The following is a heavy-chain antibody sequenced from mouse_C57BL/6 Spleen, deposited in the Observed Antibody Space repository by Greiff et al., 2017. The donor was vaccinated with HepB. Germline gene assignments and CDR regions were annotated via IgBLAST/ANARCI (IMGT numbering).Heavy chain of an antibody. V-gene: IGHV1-59*01. CDR2: IDPSDSYT. J-gene: IGHJ4*01. CDR1: GYTFTSYW. D-gene: IGHD1-1*01. Sequence: VQLQQPGAELVRPGTSVKLSCKASGYTFTSYWMHWVKQRPGQGLEWIGVIDPSDSYTNYNQKFKGKATLTVDTSSSTAYMQLSSLTSEDSAVYYCARDSHYYGSSYYAMDYWGQGTSVTVSS. CDR3: ARDSHYYGSSYYAMDY.